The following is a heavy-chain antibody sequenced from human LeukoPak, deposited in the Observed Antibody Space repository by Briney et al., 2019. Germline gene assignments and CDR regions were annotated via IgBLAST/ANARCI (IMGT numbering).Heavy chain of an antibody. Sequence: PGGSLRLSCVASGLTFRNYWMSWVRQAPGKGLEGVANINPDGSTQNYVHSVKGRFTISRDNAKNSLSLQMNSLRAEDTAVYYCATEPGIGYAFDIWGQGTMVTVSS. J-gene: IGHJ3*02. D-gene: IGHD2-15*01. V-gene: IGHV3-7*01. CDR2: INPDGSTQ. CDR1: GLTFRNYW. CDR3: ATEPGIGYAFDI.